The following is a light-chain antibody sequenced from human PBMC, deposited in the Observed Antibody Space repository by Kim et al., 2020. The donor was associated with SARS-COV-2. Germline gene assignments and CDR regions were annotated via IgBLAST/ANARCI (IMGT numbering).Light chain of an antibody. CDR2: DKD. J-gene: IGLJ3*02. CDR1: SLRSYY. V-gene: IGLV3-19*01. Sequence: SSELTQDPAVSVALGQTVHITCQGDSLRSYYASWYQQKPGQAPIFVIYDKDNRPSGIPDRFSGSGSGITISLTITGAQAEDEADYYCASRDSSGDHWVFG. CDR3: ASRDSSGDHWV.